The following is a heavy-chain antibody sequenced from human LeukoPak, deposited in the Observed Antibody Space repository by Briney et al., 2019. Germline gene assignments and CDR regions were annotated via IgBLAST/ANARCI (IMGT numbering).Heavy chain of an antibody. CDR1: GYTFTSYA. CDR3: ARAAAGTLYYFDY. CDR2: SNTNTGNP. V-gene: IGHV7-4-1*02. Sequence: ASVKVSFKASGYTFTSYAMNWVRQAPGQGVEWVGWSNTNTGNPTYTQGFTGRFVFSLDTSVSTAYLQISSLKAEDTAVYYCARAAAGTLYYFDYWGQGTLVTVSS. D-gene: IGHD6-13*01. J-gene: IGHJ4*02.